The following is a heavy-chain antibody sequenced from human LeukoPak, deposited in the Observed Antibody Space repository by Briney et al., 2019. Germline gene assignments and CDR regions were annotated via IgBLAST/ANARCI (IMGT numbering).Heavy chain of an antibody. V-gene: IGHV4-34*01. Sequence: SETLSLTCAVYGGSFSGYYWSWIRQPPRKGLEWIGEINHSGSTNYNPSLKSRVTISVDTSKNQFSLKLSSVTAADTAVYYCASPKGEMTLDAFDIWGQGTMVTVSS. CDR2: INHSGST. CDR1: GGSFSGYY. CDR3: ASPKGEMTLDAFDI. J-gene: IGHJ3*02. D-gene: IGHD2-21*02.